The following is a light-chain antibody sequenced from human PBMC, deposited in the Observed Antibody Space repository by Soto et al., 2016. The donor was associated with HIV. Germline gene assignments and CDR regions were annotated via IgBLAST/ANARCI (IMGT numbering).Light chain of an antibody. J-gene: IGLJ3*02. V-gene: IGLV3-21*03. CDR2: DDD. CDR1: DIGSKS. CDR3: QVWDSSSDHWV. Sequence: SYVLPQPPSVSVAPGKTARITCGGNDIGSKSVHWYQQKPGQAPVLVVYDDDDRPSGIPERFSGSSSGNTATLTISRVEIGDEADYYCQVWDSSSDHWVFGGGTELTVL.